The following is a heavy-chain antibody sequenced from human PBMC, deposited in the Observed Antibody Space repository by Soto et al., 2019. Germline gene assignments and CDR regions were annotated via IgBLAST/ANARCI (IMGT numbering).Heavy chain of an antibody. CDR1: GGSLSGYY. Sequence: VQLQQWGAGLLKPSETLSLNCAVTGGSLSGYYWSWIRQPPGKGLEWIGEVKDGGHANYSPSLRGRVTISSDTSNNQFLLRLYSVTAADTGVYYCARGQEGVVATHWDQGSLVTVSS. J-gene: IGHJ4*02. CDR3: ARGQEGVVATH. V-gene: IGHV4-34*01. CDR2: VKDGGHA. D-gene: IGHD5-12*01.